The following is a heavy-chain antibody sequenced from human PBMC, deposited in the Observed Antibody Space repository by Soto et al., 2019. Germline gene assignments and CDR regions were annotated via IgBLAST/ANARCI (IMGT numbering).Heavy chain of an antibody. D-gene: IGHD1-26*01. CDR1: GYSFTSYW. CDR2: IDPSDSYT. Sequence: PGESLKISCKGSGYSFTSYWISWVRQMPGKGLEWMGRIDPSDSYTNYSPSFQGHVTISADKSISTAYLQWSSLKASDTAMYYCARLGGSYPLWDYGMDVWGQGTTVTVSS. J-gene: IGHJ6*02. V-gene: IGHV5-10-1*01. CDR3: ARLGGSYPLWDYGMDV.